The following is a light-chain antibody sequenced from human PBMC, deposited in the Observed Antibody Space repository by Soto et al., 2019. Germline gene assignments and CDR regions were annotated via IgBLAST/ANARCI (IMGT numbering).Light chain of an antibody. J-gene: IGKJ1*01. CDR2: GAS. CDR1: QSVSSN. V-gene: IGKV3-15*01. CDR3: QQYNNSPHT. Sequence: EIVMTQSPATLSLSPGERATLSCMASQSVSSNFAWYQQKPDHAPRLLIYGASTRATGIPARFSGSGSGTDFTLTISRLQSEDFAVYYCQQYNNSPHTFGQGTKVDIK.